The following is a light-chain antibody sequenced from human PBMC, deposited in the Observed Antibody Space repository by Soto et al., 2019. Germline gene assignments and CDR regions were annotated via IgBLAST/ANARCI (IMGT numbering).Light chain of an antibody. CDR1: QDITKY. CDR2: DAS. J-gene: IGKJ4*01. Sequence: DIQMTQSPSSLSASVGDRVTITCQASQDITKYLNWYQQKPGKAPKLLIYDASNLETGVSSRFSGSGSGTDFTFAISRLQPEDVATYYCQQYDNLPPPTFGGGTKVDIK. CDR3: QQYDNLPPPT. V-gene: IGKV1-33*01.